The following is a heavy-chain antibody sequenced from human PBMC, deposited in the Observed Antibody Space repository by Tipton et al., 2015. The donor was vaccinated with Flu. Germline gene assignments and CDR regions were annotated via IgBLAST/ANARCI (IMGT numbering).Heavy chain of an antibody. CDR3: ARAFGVVPFFDN. CDR2: IYYTGYP. J-gene: IGHJ4*02. D-gene: IGHD3-3*01. Sequence: TLSLTCTVSGGSISSSSHYWGWIRQAPGRGLEWVGSIYYTGYPYYNSSLKSRLAMSIDTSKKQFSLRLSSVTAADTAVFYCARAFGVVPFFDNWGQGTLVTVSS. V-gene: IGHV4-39*07. CDR1: GGSISSSSHY.